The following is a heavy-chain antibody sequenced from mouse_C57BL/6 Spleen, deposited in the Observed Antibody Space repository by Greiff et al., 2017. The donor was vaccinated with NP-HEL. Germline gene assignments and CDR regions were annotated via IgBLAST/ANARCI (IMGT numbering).Heavy chain of an antibody. Sequence: VQLQQSGPELVKPGASVKISCKASGYAFSSSWMNWVKQRPGKGLEWIGRIYPGDGDTNYNGKFKGKATLTADKSSSTAYMQLSSLTSEDSAVYFCASLAPFAYWGQGTLVTVAA. V-gene: IGHV1-82*01. CDR3: ASLAPFAY. CDR2: IYPGDGDT. CDR1: GYAFSSSW. J-gene: IGHJ3*01.